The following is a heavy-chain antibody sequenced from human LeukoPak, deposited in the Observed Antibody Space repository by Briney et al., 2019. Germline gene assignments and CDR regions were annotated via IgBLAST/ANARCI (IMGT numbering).Heavy chain of an antibody. CDR1: GGSISSSSYY. CDR2: IYTSGST. V-gene: IGHV4-61*02. J-gene: IGHJ6*03. CDR3: ARDIRRFGGFGWHYYYYMDV. D-gene: IGHD3-10*01. Sequence: PSQTLSLTCTVSGGSISSSSYYWSWIRQPAGKGLEWIGRIYTSGSTNYNPSLKSRVTISVDTSKNQFSLKLSSVTAADTAVYYCARDIRRFGGFGWHYYYYMDVWGKGTTVTVSS.